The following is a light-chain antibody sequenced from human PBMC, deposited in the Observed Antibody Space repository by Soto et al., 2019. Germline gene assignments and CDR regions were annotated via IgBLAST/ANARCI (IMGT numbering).Light chain of an antibody. CDR2: DTS. CDR3: QPYNNWPLT. Sequence: EVVLTQSPATLSLAPGERATLSCRASQSVSSHLAWYQHKPGQAPRLLFYDTSTRATGVPTRFSGSRSGAEFTLTINSLQSEDFAVYYCQPYNNWPLTFGGGTKVDIK. CDR1: QSVSSH. J-gene: IGKJ4*01. V-gene: IGKV3-15*01.